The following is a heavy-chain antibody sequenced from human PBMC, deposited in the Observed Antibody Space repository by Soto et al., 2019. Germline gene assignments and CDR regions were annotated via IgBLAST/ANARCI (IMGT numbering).Heavy chain of an antibody. D-gene: IGHD3-22*01. CDR3: ARASYYYDSSGYSLYYFDY. CDR2: IYYSGST. J-gene: IGHJ4*02. CDR1: GGSISSGGYY. Sequence: SETLSLTCTVSGGSISSGGYYWSWIRQHPGKGMEWIGYIYYSGSTYYNPSLKSRVTISVDTSKNQFSLKLSSVTAADTAVYYCARASYYYDSSGYSLYYFDYWGQGTLVTVSS. V-gene: IGHV4-31*03.